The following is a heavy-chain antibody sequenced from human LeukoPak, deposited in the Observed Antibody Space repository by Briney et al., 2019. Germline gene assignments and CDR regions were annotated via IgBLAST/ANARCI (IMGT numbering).Heavy chain of an antibody. CDR1: GFTFSSYW. Sequence: GGSLRLSCAASGFTFSSYWMSWVRQAPGKGLEWVANIKQDGSEKYYVDSVKGRFTISRDNSKNTLYLQMNSLRAEDTAVYYCAKDPRSIVVVVAATPYYFDYWGQGTLVTVSS. D-gene: IGHD2-15*01. CDR3: AKDPRSIVVVVAATPYYFDY. CDR2: IKQDGSEK. J-gene: IGHJ4*02. V-gene: IGHV3-7*01.